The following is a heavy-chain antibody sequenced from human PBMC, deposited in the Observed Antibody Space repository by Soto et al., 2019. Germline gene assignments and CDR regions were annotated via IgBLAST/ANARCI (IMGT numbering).Heavy chain of an antibody. J-gene: IGHJ6*03. CDR3: AKSLLFVDHGYMDV. Sequence: QVQLVQSGAELKKPGSSVKVSCEASGGSFTSYSFTWVRQAPGQGLEWMGRIIPIQGKANYALKFQGRVTITADRSTRTVYMELTSLRPEDTAVYFCAKSLLFVDHGYMDVWGKGTTVTVSS. V-gene: IGHV1-69*02. CDR2: IIPIQGKA. CDR1: GGSFTSYS. D-gene: IGHD2-21*01.